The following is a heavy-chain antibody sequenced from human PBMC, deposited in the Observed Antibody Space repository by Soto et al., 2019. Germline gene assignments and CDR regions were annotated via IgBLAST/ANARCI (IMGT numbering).Heavy chain of an antibody. J-gene: IGHJ4*02. CDR1: GGSISSSSYY. CDR3: ASSYGDYVSY. Sequence: SETLSLTCTVSGGSISSSSYYWGWIRQPPGKGLEWIGSISYSGSTYYNPSLKSRVTISVDTSKNQFSLKLSSVTAADTAVYYCASSYGDYVSYWGQGTLVTVS. CDR2: ISYSGST. D-gene: IGHD4-17*01. V-gene: IGHV4-39*01.